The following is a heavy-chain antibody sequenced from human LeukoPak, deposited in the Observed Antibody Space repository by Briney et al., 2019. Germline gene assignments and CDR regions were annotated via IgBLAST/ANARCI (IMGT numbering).Heavy chain of an antibody. CDR1: GFTFNSYS. J-gene: IGHJ3*02. D-gene: IGHD3-22*01. CDR2: ISSSSSYI. Sequence: AGGSLRLXCAASGFTFNSYSMNWGRQAPGKGLEWVSSISSSSSYIYYADSVKGRFTISRDNAKNSLYLQMNSLRAEDTAVYYCARDQYYYDSNAFDIWGQGTMVTVSS. CDR3: ARDQYYYDSNAFDI. V-gene: IGHV3-21*01.